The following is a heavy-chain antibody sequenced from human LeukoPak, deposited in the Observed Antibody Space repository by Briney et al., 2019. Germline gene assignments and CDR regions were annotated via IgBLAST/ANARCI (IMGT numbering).Heavy chain of an antibody. Sequence: GGSLRLSCAASGFTFSDYYMSWIRQAPGKGLEWVSYISSSSSYTKYGDSVKGRFTISRDNAKNSMYLQVNSLRAEDTAVYYCARGTGTTAYFDYWGQGTLVTVSS. CDR1: GFTFSDYY. CDR2: ISSSSSYT. J-gene: IGHJ4*02. V-gene: IGHV3-11*06. D-gene: IGHD1-1*01. CDR3: ARGTGTTAYFDY.